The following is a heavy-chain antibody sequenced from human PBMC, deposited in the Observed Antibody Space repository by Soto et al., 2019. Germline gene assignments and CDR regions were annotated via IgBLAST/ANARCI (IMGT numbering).Heavy chain of an antibody. CDR2: ISGSGGST. J-gene: IGHJ4*02. CDR3: AKAPEGWVVRGVIIPYYFDY. CDR1: GFTFSSYA. Sequence: GGSLRLSCAASGFTFSSYAMSWVRQAPGKGLEWVSAISGSGGSTYYADSVKGRFTISRDNSKNTLYLQMNSLRAEDTAVYYCAKAPEGWVVRGVIIPYYFDYWGQGTLVTVSS. V-gene: IGHV3-23*01. D-gene: IGHD3-10*01.